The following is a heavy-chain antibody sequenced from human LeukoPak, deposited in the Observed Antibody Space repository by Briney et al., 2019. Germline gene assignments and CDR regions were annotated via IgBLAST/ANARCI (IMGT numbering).Heavy chain of an antibody. D-gene: IGHD3-16*01. J-gene: IGHJ3*02. V-gene: IGHV3-64D*06. CDR2: ISSSTNGDAT. CDR1: GFTFSSYA. CDR3: VKGGTFSRDAFDI. Sequence: PGGSLRLSCSASGFTFSSYASHWVRQAPGKGLEYVSAISSSTNGDATYYADSVKGRFTISRDNSKNTLYLQMSSLRAEDTAVYYCVKGGTFSRDAFDIWGQGTMVTVSS.